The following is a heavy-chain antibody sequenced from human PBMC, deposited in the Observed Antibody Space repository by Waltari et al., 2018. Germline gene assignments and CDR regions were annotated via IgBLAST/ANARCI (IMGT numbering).Heavy chain of an antibody. CDR1: GYSFTSYW. CDR2: INPNSGGT. Sequence: VQLVQSGAEVKKPGESRKISCKGSGYSFTSYWIGWVRQMPGKGLEWMGRINPNSGGTNYAQKFQGRVTMTRDTSISTAYMELSRLRSDDTAVYYCARDSNYVDYWGQGTLVTVSS. CDR3: ARDSNYVDY. V-gene: IGHV1-2*06. J-gene: IGHJ4*02.